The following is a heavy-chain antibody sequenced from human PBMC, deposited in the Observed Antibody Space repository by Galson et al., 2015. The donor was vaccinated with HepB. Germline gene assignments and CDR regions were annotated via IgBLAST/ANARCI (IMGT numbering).Heavy chain of an antibody. D-gene: IGHD2-2*01. Sequence: TLSLTCTVSGDSINSYSWSWIRQPAGKGLEWIGRIYISGSITYNPSLESRGTMSIDTSKNHFSLKLYSVTAADTAVYYCARDGAYYCSSASCSIWFDPWGQGILVTVSS. V-gene: IGHV4-4*07. J-gene: IGHJ5*02. CDR3: ARDGAYYCSSASCSIWFDP. CDR1: GDSINSYS. CDR2: IYISGSI.